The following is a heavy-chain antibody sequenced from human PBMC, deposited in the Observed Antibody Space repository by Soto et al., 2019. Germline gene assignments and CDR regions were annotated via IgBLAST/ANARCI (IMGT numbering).Heavy chain of an antibody. CDR1: GFSFSSYS. D-gene: IGHD4-17*01. CDR3: ARDSLTHYGGNLDY. CDR2: ISSSSNTI. J-gene: IGHJ4*02. Sequence: EVQLVESGGGLVQPGGSVRLSCAASGFSFSSYSMNWVRQAPGKGLEWVSQISSSSNTIYYADSVKGRFTISRDNAKKSVYLQMNSLRDEDTAVYYCARDSLTHYGGNLDYWGQGTLVTVSS. V-gene: IGHV3-48*02.